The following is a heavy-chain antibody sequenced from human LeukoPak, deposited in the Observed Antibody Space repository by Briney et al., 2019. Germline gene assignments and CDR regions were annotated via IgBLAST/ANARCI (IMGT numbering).Heavy chain of an antibody. CDR1: GFTFNSYT. Sequence: GGSLRLSCAASGFTFNSYTMNWVRQAPGKGLEWVASISGSGYLQAYADSLKGRFTISRDNAKNSLSLHMDSLRAEDTGVYYCARDGDYAYVRGSYSLDYWGQGPVVTVSS. V-gene: IGHV3-21*01. CDR3: ARDGDYAYVRGSYSLDY. J-gene: IGHJ4*02. D-gene: IGHD3-16*01. CDR2: ISGSGYLQ.